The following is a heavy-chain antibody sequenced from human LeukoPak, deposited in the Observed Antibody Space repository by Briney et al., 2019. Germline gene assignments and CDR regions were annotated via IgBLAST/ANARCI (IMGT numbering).Heavy chain of an antibody. Sequence: GGSLRLSCAASGFTVSTNYMSWVRQAPGKGLEWVSVIYSGGSTYYADSVKGRFTISRDNSKNTLYLQLNSLRAEDTAVYYCARERINSYGSPFGYWXQGTLVTVSS. CDR2: IYSGGST. D-gene: IGHD5-18*01. CDR1: GFTVSTNY. J-gene: IGHJ4*02. V-gene: IGHV3-53*01. CDR3: ARERINSYGSPFGY.